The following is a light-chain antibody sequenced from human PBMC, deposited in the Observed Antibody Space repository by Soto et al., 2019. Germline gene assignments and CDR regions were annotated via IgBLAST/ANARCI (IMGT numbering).Light chain of an antibody. CDR1: QSISSY. CDR3: QQSYSTPPLT. J-gene: IGKJ4*01. Sequence: DIQMTQSPSSLSASVGDRVTITCRARQSISSYLNWYQQHPGKAHNLLSYAGSSLQSGVPSRFSGRGSGTDFTLTISSLQPEDFATYYCQQSYSTPPLTFGGGTKVEIK. CDR2: AGS. V-gene: IGKV1-39*01.